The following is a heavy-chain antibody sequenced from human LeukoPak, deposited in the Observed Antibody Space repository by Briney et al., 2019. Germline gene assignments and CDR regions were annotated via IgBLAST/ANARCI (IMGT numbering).Heavy chain of an antibody. V-gene: IGHV1-2*02. D-gene: IGHD5-12*01. CDR1: GYTFTGYY. CDR3: ARGGPGYSRQLGDY. J-gene: IGHJ4*02. Sequence: ASVKVSCKASGYTFTGYYMHWVRQAPGQGLEWMGWINPNSGGTNYAQKFQGRVTMTRDTSISTAYMELRSLRSDDTAVYYCARGGPGYSRQLGDYWGQGTLVTVSS. CDR2: INPNSGGT.